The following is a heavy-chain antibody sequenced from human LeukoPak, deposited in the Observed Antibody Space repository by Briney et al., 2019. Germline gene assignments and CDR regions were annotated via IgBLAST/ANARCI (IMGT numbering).Heavy chain of an antibody. CDR1: GGSISSYY. D-gene: IGHD4-17*01. CDR3: ARETVTRGNYYYYYMDV. Sequence: SETLSLTCTVSGGSISSYYWSWLRQPPGKGLEWIGYIYYSGSTNYNPSLKSRVTISVDTSKNQFSLKLSSVTAADTAVYYCARETVTRGNYYYYYMDVWGKGTTVTVSS. CDR2: IYYSGST. V-gene: IGHV4-59*01. J-gene: IGHJ6*03.